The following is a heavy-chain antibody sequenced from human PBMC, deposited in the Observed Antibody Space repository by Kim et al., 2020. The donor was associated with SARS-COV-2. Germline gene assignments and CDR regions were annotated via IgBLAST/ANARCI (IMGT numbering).Heavy chain of an antibody. CDR1: GFTFSSYS. CDR2: ISSSSSYI. CDR3: ARDRWDSGSYLIGY. J-gene: IGHJ4*02. D-gene: IGHD1-26*01. Sequence: GGSLRLSCAASGFTFSSYSMNWVRQAPGKGLEWVSSISSSSSYIYYADSVKGRFTISRDNAKNSLYLQMNSLRAEDTAVYYCARDRWDSGSYLIGYWGQGTLVTVSS. V-gene: IGHV3-21*01.